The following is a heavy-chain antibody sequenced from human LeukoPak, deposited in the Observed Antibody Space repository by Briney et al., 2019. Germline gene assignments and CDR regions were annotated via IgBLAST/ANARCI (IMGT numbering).Heavy chain of an antibody. V-gene: IGHV3-33*01. Sequence: GGSLRLSCAASGFTFSSYGMHWVRQAPGKGLEWVAVIWYDGSNKYYADSVKGRFTISRDNSKNTLYLQMNSLRAEDTAVYYCARDDYYYYYMDVWGKGTTVTVSS. CDR2: IWYDGSNK. J-gene: IGHJ6*03. CDR1: GFTFSSYG. CDR3: ARDDYYYYYMDV.